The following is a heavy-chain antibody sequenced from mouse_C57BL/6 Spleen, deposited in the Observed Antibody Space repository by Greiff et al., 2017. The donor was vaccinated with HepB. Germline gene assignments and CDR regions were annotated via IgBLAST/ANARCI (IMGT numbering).Heavy chain of an antibody. D-gene: IGHD2-5*01. CDR2: IWSGGST. V-gene: IGHV2-2*01. CDR3: ARSYSNYPYYYAMDY. Sequence: VQLVESGPGLVQPSQSLSITCTVSGFSLTSYGIHWVRQSPGKGLEWLGVIWSGGSTDYNAAFISRLSISKDNSKSQVFFKMNSLQADDTAIYYCARSYSNYPYYYAMDYWGQGTSVTVSS. CDR1: GFSLTSYG. J-gene: IGHJ4*01.